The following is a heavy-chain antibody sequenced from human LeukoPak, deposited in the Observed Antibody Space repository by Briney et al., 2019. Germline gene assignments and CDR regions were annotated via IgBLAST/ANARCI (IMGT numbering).Heavy chain of an antibody. Sequence: GESLQISCKGSGYTFTSWWIGWVRQLPGKGLEWMGIIYPGNSDTRYSPSFQGQVTISADGSISTAYLQWSSLTASDTAIYYCARHGGYTWNDIYFDRWGQGTLVTVSS. CDR2: IYPGNSDT. D-gene: IGHD1-1*01. V-gene: IGHV5-51*01. J-gene: IGHJ5*02. CDR1: GYTFTSWW. CDR3: ARHGGYTWNDIYFDR.